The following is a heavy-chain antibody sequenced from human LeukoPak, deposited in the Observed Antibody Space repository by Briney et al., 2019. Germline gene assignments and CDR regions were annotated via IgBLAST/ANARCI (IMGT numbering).Heavy chain of an antibody. CDR3: AGGDSSGFLPDH. CDR1: GYSFTGYY. V-gene: IGHV1-2*02. CDR2: INPNSGGT. Sequence: ASVKVSCKTSGYSFTGYYMHWVRQAPGQGLEWMGWINPNSGGTNYAQKFQGRVTMTRDTSISTAYMELSRLRSDDTAVYYCAGGDSSGFLPDHWGQGTLVTVSS. D-gene: IGHD3-22*01. J-gene: IGHJ5*02.